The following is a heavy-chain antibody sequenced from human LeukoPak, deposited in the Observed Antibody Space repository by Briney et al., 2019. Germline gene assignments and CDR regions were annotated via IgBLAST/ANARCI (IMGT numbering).Heavy chain of an antibody. Sequence: PSETLSLTCAVYGGSFSDYYWSWVRQPPGKGLEWIGEINHSGSTNYNPSLKSRVTISVDTSKNQFSLKLSSVTAADTAVYYCARGRFKYYFDYWGQGTLVTVSS. J-gene: IGHJ4*02. CDR1: GGSFSDYY. CDR3: ARGRFKYYFDY. CDR2: INHSGST. D-gene: IGHD3-10*01. V-gene: IGHV4-34*01.